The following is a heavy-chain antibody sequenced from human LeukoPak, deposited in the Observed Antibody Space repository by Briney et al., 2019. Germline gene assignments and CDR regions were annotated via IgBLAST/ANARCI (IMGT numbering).Heavy chain of an antibody. CDR2: MSGSGDIT. V-gene: IGHV3-23*01. J-gene: IGHJ4*02. CDR1: GFTFSSYA. CDR3: AKANWDDEYIFDY. Sequence: GGSLRLSCAASGFTFSSYAMSWVREAPGKGLEWVSGMSGSGDITSYADSVRGRFTISRDNSKNTLYLQMNSLRAEDTAVYYCAKANWDDEYIFDYWGQGTLVTVSS. D-gene: IGHD1-1*01.